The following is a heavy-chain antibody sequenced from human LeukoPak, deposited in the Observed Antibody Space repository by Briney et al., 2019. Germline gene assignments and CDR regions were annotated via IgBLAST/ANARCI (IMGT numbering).Heavy chain of an antibody. V-gene: IGHV1-8*03. D-gene: IGHD4-17*01. CDR1: GYTFTSYD. Sequence: ASVKVSCKASGYTFTSYDINWVRQATGQGLEWMGWMNPNSGNTGYAQKFQGRVTITKNTSISTAYMELSSLRSEDTAVYYCAREKTVTEDAFDIWGQGTMVTVSS. CDR3: AREKTVTEDAFDI. CDR2: MNPNSGNT. J-gene: IGHJ3*02.